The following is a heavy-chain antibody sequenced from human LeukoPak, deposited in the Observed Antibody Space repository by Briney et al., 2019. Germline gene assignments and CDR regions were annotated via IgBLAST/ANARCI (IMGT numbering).Heavy chain of an antibody. Sequence: GESLKISCKGSGYSFTSYWIGWVRQMPGKGLEWMGIIYPGDSDTRYSPSFQGQVTISADKSISTAYLQWSSLKASDTAMYYCARPPNYYYGSGTLYYWGQGTLVTVSS. CDR1: GYSFTSYW. V-gene: IGHV5-51*01. CDR3: ARPPNYYYGSGTLYY. D-gene: IGHD3-10*01. J-gene: IGHJ4*02. CDR2: IYPGDSDT.